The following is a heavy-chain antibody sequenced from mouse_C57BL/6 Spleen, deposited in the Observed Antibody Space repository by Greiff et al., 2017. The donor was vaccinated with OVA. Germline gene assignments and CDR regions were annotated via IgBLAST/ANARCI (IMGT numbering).Heavy chain of an antibody. V-gene: IGHV1-82*01. J-gene: IGHJ2*01. CDR2: IYPGDGDT. Sequence: QVQLQQSGPELVKPGASVKISCKASGYAFSSSWMNWVKQRPGKGLEWIGRIYPGDGDTNYNGKFKGKATLTADKSSSTAYMQLSSLTSEDSAVYFCARRRVGRGSLDYWGQGTTLTVSS. CDR3: ARRRVGRGSLDY. CDR1: GYAFSSSW. D-gene: IGHD1-1*01.